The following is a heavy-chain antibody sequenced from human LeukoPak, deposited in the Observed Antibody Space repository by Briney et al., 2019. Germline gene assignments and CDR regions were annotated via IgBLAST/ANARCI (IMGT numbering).Heavy chain of an antibody. V-gene: IGHV1-18*04. D-gene: IGHD3-16*02. Sequence: GASVKVSCKASGYTFTSYYMHWVRQAPGQGLEWMGWISAYNGNTNYAQKLQGRVTMTTDTSTSTAYMELRSLRSDDTAVYYCARTLGDYVWGGYRLRRFDPWGQGTLVTVSS. J-gene: IGHJ5*02. CDR3: ARTLGDYVWGGYRLRRFDP. CDR2: ISAYNGNT. CDR1: GYTFTSYY.